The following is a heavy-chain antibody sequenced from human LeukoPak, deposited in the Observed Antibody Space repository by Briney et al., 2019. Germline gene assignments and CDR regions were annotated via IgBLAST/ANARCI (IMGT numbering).Heavy chain of an antibody. J-gene: IGHJ4*02. Sequence: PGGSLRLSCAASGFTFSSYGMSWVRQAPGKGLEWVSYISSSSSTIYYADSVKGRFTISRDNAKNSLYLQMNSLRAEDTAVYYCARDDSSGRFDYWGQGTLVTVSS. CDR2: ISSSSSTI. CDR1: GFTFSSYG. D-gene: IGHD3-22*01. V-gene: IGHV3-48*01. CDR3: ARDDSSGRFDY.